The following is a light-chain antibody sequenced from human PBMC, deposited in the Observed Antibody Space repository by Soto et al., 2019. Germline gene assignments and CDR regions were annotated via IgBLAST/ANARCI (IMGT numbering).Light chain of an antibody. J-gene: IGKJ5*01. CDR2: GAS. V-gene: IGKV3-20*01. Sequence: ENVLTQSPATLSLSPGERATLSCRASQTVSSYLTWYQQRPGQAPRLLISGASRRATGIPDRFSGSGSGTDFNLTISMLEPEDCALYYCQQDCTSPITFVPGTRLEI. CDR1: QTVSSY. CDR3: QQDCTSPIT.